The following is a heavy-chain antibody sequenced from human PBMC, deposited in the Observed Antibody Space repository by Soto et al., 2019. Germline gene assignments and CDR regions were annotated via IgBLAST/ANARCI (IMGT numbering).Heavy chain of an antibody. CDR2: IHHSGTT. CDR1: GGSIDSGGYY. CDR3: SRADVGGSGYYRNGASDV. V-gene: IGHV4-31*03. J-gene: IGHJ3*01. D-gene: IGHD3-3*01. Sequence: QVQLQESGPGLVKPSQTLSLICTVSGGSIDSGGYYWSWIRQHPGKGLEWIGYIHHSGTTYYNPSLESRVSISADTSQNQFSLTLSSVTAADPAIYFCSRADVGGSGYYRNGASDVWGQGTMVTVSS.